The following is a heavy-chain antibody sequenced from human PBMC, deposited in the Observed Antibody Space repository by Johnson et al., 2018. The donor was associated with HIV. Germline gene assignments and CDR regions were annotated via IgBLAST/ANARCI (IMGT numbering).Heavy chain of an antibody. D-gene: IGHD4-23*01. J-gene: IGHJ3*02. CDR2: ISYDGSNK. CDR1: GFTFSSYA. Sequence: VQLVESGGGVVQPGRSLRLSCAASGFTFSSYAMHWVRQAPGKGLEWVAVISYDGSNKYYADSVKGRFTISRDNSKNTLYLQMNSLKTEDTAVYYCTTDSSDYGGKGDAFDIWGQGTMVTVSS. V-gene: IGHV3-30-3*01. CDR3: TTDSSDYGGKGDAFDI.